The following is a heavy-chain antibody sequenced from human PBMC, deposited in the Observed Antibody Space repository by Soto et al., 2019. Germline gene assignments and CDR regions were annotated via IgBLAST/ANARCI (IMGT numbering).Heavy chain of an antibody. Sequence: QVQLVESGGGVVQPGRSLRLSCAASGFTFSSYAMHWVRQAPGKGLEWVTVISFDGRIKYYTESVKDRFTITRENSKNILCRQMNGLKPDYSGIYYCARVVLNCSSADCWAWGQGTLVTVSS. CDR3: ARVVLNCSSADCWA. J-gene: IGHJ4*02. CDR1: GFTFSSYA. V-gene: IGHV3-30*04. D-gene: IGHD2-2*01. CDR2: ISFDGRIK.